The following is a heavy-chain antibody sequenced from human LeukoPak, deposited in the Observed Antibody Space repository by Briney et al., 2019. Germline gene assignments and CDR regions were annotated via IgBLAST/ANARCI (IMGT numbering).Heavy chain of an antibody. V-gene: IGHV5-51*01. CDR2: IYPGDSDT. J-gene: IGHJ6*03. CDR1: GYSFTNYR. CDR3: ARARYCSSTSCPSPYFYYYMDV. D-gene: IGHD2-2*01. Sequence: GESLKISCKGSGYSFTNYRIGWVRQMPGKGLEWMGIIYPGDSDTRYSPSFQGQVTVSADKSISTAYLQWSSLKASDTAMYYCARARYCSSTSCPSPYFYYYMDVWGKGTTVTVSS.